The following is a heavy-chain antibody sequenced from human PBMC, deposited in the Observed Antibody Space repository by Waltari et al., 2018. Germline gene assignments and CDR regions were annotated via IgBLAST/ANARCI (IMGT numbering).Heavy chain of an antibody. CDR3: ARGRLSASGYSSGRGMRNFDY. D-gene: IGHD6-19*01. V-gene: IGHV4-34*01. J-gene: IGHJ4*02. Sequence: QVQLQQWGAGLLKPSETLSLTCAVYGGSFSGYYWSWIRQPPGKGLEWIGEINHSGSTNSNPALKSRVTISVDTSKNQFSLKLSSVTAADTAVYYCARGRLSASGYSSGRGMRNFDYWGQGTLVTVSS. CDR1: GGSFSGYY. CDR2: INHSGST.